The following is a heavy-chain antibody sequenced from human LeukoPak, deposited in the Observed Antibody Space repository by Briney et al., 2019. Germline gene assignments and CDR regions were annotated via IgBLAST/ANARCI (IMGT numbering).Heavy chain of an antibody. CDR2: ITGDGST. CDR1: GFTFDIYA. D-gene: IGHD5-18*01. CDR3: AKEIHNYGARGFDH. V-gene: IGHV3-23*01. Sequence: GGSLRLSCAASGFTFDIYAMNWIRQAPGEGLEWVSAITGDGSTFYPDSAKGRFTISRDNSKNTLYLQMNSLRADDTAVYYCAKEIHNYGARGFDHWGQGTLVTVSS. J-gene: IGHJ5*02.